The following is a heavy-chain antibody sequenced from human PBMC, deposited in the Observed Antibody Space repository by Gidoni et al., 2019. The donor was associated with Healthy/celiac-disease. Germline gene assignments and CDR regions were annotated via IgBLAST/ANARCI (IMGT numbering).Heavy chain of an antibody. CDR2: ISGSGGST. J-gene: IGHJ3*02. CDR1: GFTFSSYA. D-gene: IGHD3-22*01. Sequence: EVQLVESGGGLVQPGGSLRLSCADSGFTFSSYAMSWVRQAPGKGLGWVSGISGSGGSTYYADSVKGRFTISRDNSKNTLYLQMNSLRAEDTAVYYCAKEANLRPDHYYDSSGYRGDAFDIWGQGTMVTVSS. V-gene: IGHV3-23*04. CDR3: AKEANLRPDHYYDSSGYRGDAFDI.